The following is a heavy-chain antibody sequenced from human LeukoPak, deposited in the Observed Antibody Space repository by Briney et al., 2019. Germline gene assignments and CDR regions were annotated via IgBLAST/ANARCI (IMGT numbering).Heavy chain of an antibody. Sequence: PSETLSLTCTVSGGPISRYYWSWLRQPPGKGLEWIGYIYYSGSTNYNPSLKSRVNISVDTSKKQFSLKLSSVTAADTVVYYCARVVYSMSIDYWGQGNLVTVSS. V-gene: IGHV4-59*01. CDR3: ARVVYSMSIDY. CDR1: GGPISRYY. D-gene: IGHD2-15*01. CDR2: IYYSGST. J-gene: IGHJ4*02.